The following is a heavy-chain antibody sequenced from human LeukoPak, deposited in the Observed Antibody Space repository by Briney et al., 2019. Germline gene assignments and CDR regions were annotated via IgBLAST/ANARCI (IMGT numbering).Heavy chain of an antibody. J-gene: IGHJ3*02. D-gene: IGHD5-18*01. V-gene: IGHV3-30*04. Sequence: GGSLRLSCAASGFTFSTYAMHWVRQAPGKGLEWVAVISYDGSSKYYADSVKARFTISRDNSKNTLYLQMNSLRAEDTAVYYCARARSSYGYGDAFDIWGQGTMVTVSS. CDR1: GFTFSTYA. CDR3: ARARSSYGYGDAFDI. CDR2: ISYDGSSK.